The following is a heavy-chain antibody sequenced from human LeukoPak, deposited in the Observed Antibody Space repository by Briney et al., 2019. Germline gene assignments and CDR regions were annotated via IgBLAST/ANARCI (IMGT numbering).Heavy chain of an antibody. CDR1: GFTFGDYA. D-gene: IGHD3-10*01. J-gene: IGHJ6*02. CDR2: ISWNSGYI. Sequence: GRSLRLSCAASGFTFGDYAMHWVRRAPGKGLEWVSGISWNSGYIGYADSVKGRFTISRDNAKNSLYLQMNSLRAEDTALYYCAKDNKGITMVRGVIRYYYGMDVWGQGTTVTVSS. CDR3: AKDNKGITMVRGVIRYYYGMDV. V-gene: IGHV3-9*01.